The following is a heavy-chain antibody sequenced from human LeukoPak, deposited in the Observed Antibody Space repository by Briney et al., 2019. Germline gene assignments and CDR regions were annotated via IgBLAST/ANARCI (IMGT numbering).Heavy chain of an antibody. CDR1: GGSITYYY. CDR2: IYYTGST. Sequence: PSETLSLTCTLSGGSITYYYWSWIRQPPGKGLEWIGYIYYTGSTNYNPSLKSRVTISVDTSKNQFSLKLSSVTAADTAVYYCARQGRGAAAQFDYWGKGTLVTVSS. V-gene: IGHV4-59*08. J-gene: IGHJ4*02. CDR3: ARQGRGAAAQFDY. D-gene: IGHD6-13*01.